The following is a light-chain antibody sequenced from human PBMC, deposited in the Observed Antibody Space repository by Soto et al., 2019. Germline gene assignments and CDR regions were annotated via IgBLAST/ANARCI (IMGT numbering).Light chain of an antibody. CDR2: DNN. Sequence: QSVLTQPPSVSAAPGQKVTISCSGSGSNIGTNYVSWYQQLPETAPKLLIYDNNKRPSGIPDRFSGSKSGTSATLGITGLQTGDEADYFCGTWDSSLSAWVFGGGTKLTVL. CDR3: GTWDSSLSAWV. V-gene: IGLV1-51*01. CDR1: GSNIGTNY. J-gene: IGLJ3*02.